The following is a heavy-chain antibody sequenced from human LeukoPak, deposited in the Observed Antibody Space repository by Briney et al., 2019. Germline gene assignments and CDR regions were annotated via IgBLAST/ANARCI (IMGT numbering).Heavy chain of an antibody. CDR3: ARDGESTESWTWFDP. D-gene: IGHD7-27*01. CDR2: IKSDGSTT. CDR1: GFTFSNHW. V-gene: IGHV3-74*01. J-gene: IGHJ5*02. Sequence: PGGSLRLPCAASGFTFSNHWMHWAPQAPGKGLVWVSGIKSDGSTTSYAESVKGRFTISRDNAKNTLYLQMNSLRADDTAVYYCARDGESTESWTWFDPWGQGTLVTVSS.